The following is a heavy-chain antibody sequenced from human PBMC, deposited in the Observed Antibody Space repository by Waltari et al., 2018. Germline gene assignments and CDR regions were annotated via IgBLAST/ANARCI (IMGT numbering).Heavy chain of an antibody. CDR3: ARRVSTGWQYNYFDY. CDR2: MHHSGTT. Sequence: QVQLQESGPGLVKPSETLSLTCAVSGYSISSGYYWSWIRQPPGEGLEWIGCMHHSGTTYYNPSPKSRDTISVDTSKNQFSLKLSSVTAADTAVYYCARRVSTGWQYNYFDYWGQGTPVTVSS. J-gene: IGHJ4*02. D-gene: IGHD6-25*01. CDR1: GYSISSGYY. V-gene: IGHV4-38-2*01.